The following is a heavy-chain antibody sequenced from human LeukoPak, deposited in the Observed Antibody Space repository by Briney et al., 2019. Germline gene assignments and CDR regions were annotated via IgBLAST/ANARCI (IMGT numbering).Heavy chain of an antibody. D-gene: IGHD6-19*01. Sequence: SETLSLTCAVSGYSISSGYHWGWIRQPPGKGLEWIGSIYHSGSTYYNPSLKSRVTISVDTSKNQFSLKLSSVTAADTAVYYCARPDSVAGAFDYWGQGTLVTVSS. CDR2: IYHSGST. J-gene: IGHJ4*02. V-gene: IGHV4-38-2*01. CDR3: ARPDSVAGAFDY. CDR1: GYSISSGYH.